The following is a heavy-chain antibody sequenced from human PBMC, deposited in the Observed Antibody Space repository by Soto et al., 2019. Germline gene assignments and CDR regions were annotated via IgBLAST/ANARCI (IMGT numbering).Heavy chain of an antibody. CDR3: ARVGQGRYYLDY. CDR2: INGDGSTT. J-gene: IGHJ4*02. CDR1: GFAFSSYW. Sequence: EVHLVESGGGSVQPGGSLKLSCAGSGFAFSSYWIHWVRQVPGKGLVWVSRINGDGSTTSYADSVKGRFTISRDNAKDTLYLQMNSLRAEDTALYYCARVGQGRYYLDYWGQGTLVTVSS. V-gene: IGHV3-74*01.